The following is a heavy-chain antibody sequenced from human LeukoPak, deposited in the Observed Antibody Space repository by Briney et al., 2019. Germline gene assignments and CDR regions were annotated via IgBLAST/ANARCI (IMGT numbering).Heavy chain of an antibody. V-gene: IGHV4-4*07. CDR1: GGSISSYY. CDR3: ARDLLRGYSYAQGGFDY. D-gene: IGHD5-18*01. Sequence: SETLSLTCTVSGGSISSYYWSWIRQPAGKGLEWIGSIYYSGSTYYNPSLKSRVTISVDTSKNQFSLKLSSVTAADTAVYYCARDLLRGYSYAQGGFDYWGQGTLVTVSS. CDR2: IYYSGST. J-gene: IGHJ4*02.